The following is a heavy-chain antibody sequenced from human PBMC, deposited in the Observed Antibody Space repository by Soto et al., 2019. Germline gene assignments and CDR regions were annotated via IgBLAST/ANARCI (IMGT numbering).Heavy chain of an antibody. V-gene: IGHV4-34*01. D-gene: IGHD2-15*01. J-gene: IGHJ6*02. Sequence: QVQLQQWGAGLLKPSETLSLTCAVFNGSFSGYYWSWIRQAPGKGLEWIGEINHSGRINYNPSLESRVTMSVDPSKDHFSLNLRSVTAADTGVYYFARVSCSGGSCYLTSPYHCYVMDVWGQGTTVTVSS. CDR2: INHSGRI. CDR3: ARVSCSGGSCYLTSPYHCYVMDV. CDR1: NGSFSGYY.